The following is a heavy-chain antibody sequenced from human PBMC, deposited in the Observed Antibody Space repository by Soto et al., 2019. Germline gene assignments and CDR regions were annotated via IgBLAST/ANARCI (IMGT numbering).Heavy chain of an antibody. CDR3: ARRKERSGPNYFDL. J-gene: IGHJ4*02. CDR1: GGTFTKYD. D-gene: IGHD6-25*01. CDR2: MNPSNGNA. V-gene: IGHV1-8*01. Sequence: AASVKVSCKASGGTFTKYDFNWVRQATGQGLEWMGWMNPSNGNAGYAQKYRGRVTMTSNTSITTAYMELSGLRYDDTAVYYCARRKERSGPNYFDLWGQGTLVTV.